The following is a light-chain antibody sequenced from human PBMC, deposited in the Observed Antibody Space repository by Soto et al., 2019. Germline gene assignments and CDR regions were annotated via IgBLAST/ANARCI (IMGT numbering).Light chain of an antibody. CDR3: QQRSSWPPIT. V-gene: IGKV3-11*01. CDR1: QSIYSRY. J-gene: IGKJ5*01. Sequence: EIVLTQSPGTLSSSPGERATLSCRASQSIYSRYLAWYQQRPGQPPRLLIHGAFTRATGISDRFSGSGSGTDFTLTIRSLEPEDFAVYFCQQRSSWPPITFGQGTRLEIK. CDR2: GAF.